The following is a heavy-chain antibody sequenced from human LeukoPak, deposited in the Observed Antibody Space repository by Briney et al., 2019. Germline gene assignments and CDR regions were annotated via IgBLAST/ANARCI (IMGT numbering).Heavy chain of an antibody. V-gene: IGHV4-59*08. CDR1: GGSISGYY. J-gene: IGHJ5*02. D-gene: IGHD6-13*01. Sequence: PSETLSLTCTVSGGSISGYYWSWLRQPPGKGLESIGYIYYGGVTKYNPSLTSRVTISVDTSKNQFSLKLSSVTAADTAVYYCANRIAAGGQNWFDPWGQGILVTVSS. CDR3: ANRIAAGGQNWFDP. CDR2: IYYGGVT.